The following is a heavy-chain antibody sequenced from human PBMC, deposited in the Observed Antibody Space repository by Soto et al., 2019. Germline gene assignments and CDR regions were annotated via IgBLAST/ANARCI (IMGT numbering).Heavy chain of an antibody. Sequence: ASVKVSCKVSGYTLTELSMHWVRQAPGKGLEWMGGFDPEDGETIYAQKFQGRVTMTEDTSTDTAYMELSSLRSEDTAVYYCATQCSSTSWYGFNWFDPWGQGPLVTVSS. CDR3: ATQCSSTSWYGFNWFDP. V-gene: IGHV1-24*01. J-gene: IGHJ5*02. CDR2: FDPEDGET. D-gene: IGHD2-2*01. CDR1: GYTLTELS.